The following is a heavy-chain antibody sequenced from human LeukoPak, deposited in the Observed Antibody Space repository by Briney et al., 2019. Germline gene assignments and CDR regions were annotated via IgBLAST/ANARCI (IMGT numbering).Heavy chain of an antibody. Sequence: GGSLRLSCAASGFTFSSYAMNWVRQAPGKGLEWVSAISGSGGSTYYADSVKGRLTISRDNSKNTLFLQMNSLRAEDTAVYYCAKVYCSSTSCYYDYWGQGTLVTVSS. V-gene: IGHV3-23*01. J-gene: IGHJ4*02. CDR3: AKVYCSSTSCYYDY. D-gene: IGHD2-2*01. CDR1: GFTFSSYA. CDR2: ISGSGGST.